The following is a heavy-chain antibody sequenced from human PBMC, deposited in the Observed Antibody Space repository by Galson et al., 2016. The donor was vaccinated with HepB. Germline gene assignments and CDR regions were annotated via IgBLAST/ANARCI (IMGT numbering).Heavy chain of an antibody. CDR2: ISYDGSNK. D-gene: IGHD1-7*01. J-gene: IGHJ4*02. V-gene: IGHV3-30*04. Sequence: SLRLSCAASGFTFSNYAFHWVRQAPGKGLEWVAIISYDGSNKFYADSVRGRFTISRDNSRNTLFLQLNSLRPDDTAVYYCGRENWNYDRNLDYWGQGTLVTVSS. CDR1: GFTFSNYA. CDR3: GRENWNYDRNLDY.